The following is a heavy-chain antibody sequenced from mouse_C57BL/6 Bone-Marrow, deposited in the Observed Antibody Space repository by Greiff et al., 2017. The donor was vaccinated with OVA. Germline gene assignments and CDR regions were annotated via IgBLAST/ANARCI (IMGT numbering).Heavy chain of an antibody. J-gene: IGHJ4*01. CDR1: GFTFSDYY. Sequence: EVKLVESEGGLVQPGSSMKLSCTASGFTFSDYYMAWVRQVPEKGLEWVANINYDGSSTYYLDSLKSRFIISRDNAKNILYLQMSSLKSEDTATYYCARGYLGPYYAMDYWGQGTSVTVSS. D-gene: IGHD2-12*01. CDR2: INYDGSST. CDR3: ARGYLGPYYAMDY. V-gene: IGHV5-16*01.